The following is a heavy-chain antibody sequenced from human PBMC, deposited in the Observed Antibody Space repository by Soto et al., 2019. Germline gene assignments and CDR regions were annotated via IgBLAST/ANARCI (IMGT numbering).Heavy chain of an antibody. Sequence: SLKISCKGSGYSFTSYWISWVRQMPGKGLEWMGRIDPSDSYTNYSPSFQGHVTISADKSISTAYLQWSSLKASDTAMYYCVISFGFGELLDPQTYGMDVWGQGTTVTVSS. CDR3: VISFGFGELLDPQTYGMDV. J-gene: IGHJ6*02. CDR1: GYSFTSYW. CDR2: IDPSDSYT. V-gene: IGHV5-10-1*01. D-gene: IGHD3-10*01.